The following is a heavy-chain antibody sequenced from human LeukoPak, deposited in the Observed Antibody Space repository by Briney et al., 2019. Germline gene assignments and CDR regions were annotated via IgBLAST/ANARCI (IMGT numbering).Heavy chain of an antibody. J-gene: IGHJ4*02. D-gene: IGHD4-23*01. CDR2: ISTGSSTT. V-gene: IGHV3-48*02. CDR1: GFTFTTYW. Sequence: GGSLRLSCAASGFTFTTYWMHWVRQAPGKGLEWVSYISTGSSTTHYADSVKGRFTISRDNVENSLYLQMNSLRDEDTAVYYCARVAAGYSVNYFDYWGQGTLVTVSS. CDR3: ARVAAGYSVNYFDY.